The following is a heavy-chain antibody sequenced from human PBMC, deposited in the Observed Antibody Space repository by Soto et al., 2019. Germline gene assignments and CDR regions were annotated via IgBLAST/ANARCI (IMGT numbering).Heavy chain of an antibody. CDR2: IYHSGST. D-gene: IGHD3-22*01. CDR1: GGSISIGGYS. CDR3: ARVGYYDSSGYSFDY. V-gene: IGHV4-30-2*01. J-gene: IGHJ4*02. Sequence: SETLSLTCAVSGGSISIGGYSWSWIRHPPGKGLEWIGYIYHSGSTYYNPSLKSRVTISVDTSKNQFSLKLSSVTAADTAVYSCARVGYYDSSGYSFDYWGQGTLVTSPQ.